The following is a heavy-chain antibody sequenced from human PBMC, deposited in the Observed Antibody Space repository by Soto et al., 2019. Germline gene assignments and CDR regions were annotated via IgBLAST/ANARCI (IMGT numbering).Heavy chain of an antibody. CDR1: GFTFSSYT. Sequence: QVQLVESGGGVVQPGRSLKLSCAASGFTFSSYTMHWVRQAPGTGLEWVAGISNDGSNTSYLDSVKGRFTIFRDNSKTTLYGEMISIGVEDTAGDYSTTEWCRSVAAHGDWGKATRV. CDR3: TTEWCRSVAAHGD. V-gene: IGHV3-30*14. D-gene: IGHD2-8*02. CDR2: ISNDGSNT. J-gene: IGHJ4*02.